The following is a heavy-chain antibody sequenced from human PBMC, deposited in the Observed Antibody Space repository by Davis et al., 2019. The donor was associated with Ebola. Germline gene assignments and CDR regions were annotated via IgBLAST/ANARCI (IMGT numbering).Heavy chain of an antibody. CDR1: GGSISSSSYY. J-gene: IGHJ4*02. CDR3: ARSTGGWFDY. V-gene: IGHV4-39*07. CDR2: IYYSGST. D-gene: IGHD3-16*01. Sequence: PSETLSLTCTVSGGSISSSSYYWGWIRQPPGKGLEWIGSIYYSGSTYYNPSLKSRVTISVDTSKNQFSLKLSSVTAADTAVYYCARSTGGWFDYWGQGTLVTVSS.